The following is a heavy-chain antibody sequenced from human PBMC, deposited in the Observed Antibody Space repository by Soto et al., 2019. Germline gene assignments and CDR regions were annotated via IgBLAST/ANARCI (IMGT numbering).Heavy chain of an antibody. V-gene: IGHV3-30*18. CDR2: ISYDGGSK. J-gene: IGHJ4*02. CDR3: AKEQLAMTVVVADYFDS. D-gene: IGHD3-22*01. Sequence: QVQLVESGGGVVQPGKSLRLSCAASGFTFSTYGIHWVRQAPGKGLEWVALISYDGGSKYYGDSVKGRFIISSDNSHNTVSLQMNSLRADDTAVYLCAKEQLAMTVVVADYFDSWGQGTLVTVSS. CDR1: GFTFSTYG.